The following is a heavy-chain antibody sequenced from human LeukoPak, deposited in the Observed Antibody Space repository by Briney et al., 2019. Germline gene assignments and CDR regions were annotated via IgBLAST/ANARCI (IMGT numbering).Heavy chain of an antibody. CDR3: ARVDYGDYVRGRWDY. D-gene: IGHD4-17*01. J-gene: IGHJ4*02. Sequence: PGGSLRLSCVVSGFTFSSYAMSWVRQAPGKGLEWVSAISGSGGSTYYADSVKGRFTISRDNSKNTLYLQMNSLRAEDTAVYYCARVDYGDYVRGRWDYWGQGTLVTVSS. CDR1: GFTFSSYA. CDR2: ISGSGGST. V-gene: IGHV3-23*01.